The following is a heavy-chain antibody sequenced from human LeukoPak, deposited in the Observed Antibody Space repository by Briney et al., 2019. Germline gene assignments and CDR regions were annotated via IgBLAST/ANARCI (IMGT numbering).Heavy chain of an antibody. V-gene: IGHV4-59*08. D-gene: IGHD6-13*01. Sequence: PSETLSLTCTVSGGSISSYYWSWIRQPPGKGLEWIGYIYYSGSTNYSPSLKSRVTISVDTSKNQFSLKLSSVTAADTAVYYCARATREAAAGNSPYYFDYWGQGTLVTVSS. CDR2: IYYSGST. CDR1: GGSISSYY. CDR3: ARATREAAAGNSPYYFDY. J-gene: IGHJ4*02.